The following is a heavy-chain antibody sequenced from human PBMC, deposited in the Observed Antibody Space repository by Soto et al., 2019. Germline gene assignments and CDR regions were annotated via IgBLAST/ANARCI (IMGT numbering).Heavy chain of an antibody. CDR1: GFTLSNYW. CDR3: ARVPYCSSSSCYSYFDS. Sequence: GGSLRLSCAASGFTLSNYWMHWARQAPGKGLVWVSRISSDGSSTNYADSVKGRFTISRDNAKNTLHLQMNSLRAEDTAVYYCARVPYCSSSSCYSYFDSRGQGTLVTVSS. V-gene: IGHV3-74*01. J-gene: IGHJ4*02. CDR2: ISSDGSST. D-gene: IGHD2-2*01.